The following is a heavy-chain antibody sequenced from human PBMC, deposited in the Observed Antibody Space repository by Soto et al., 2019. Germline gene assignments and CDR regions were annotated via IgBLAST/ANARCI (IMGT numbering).Heavy chain of an antibody. CDR1: GFALSSYA. V-gene: IGHV3-64D*08. J-gene: IGHJ4*02. CDR3: VICSGGSCYSGGPDY. D-gene: IGHD2-15*01. Sequence: PGGALTLSCSASGFALSSYAMHAERQAPVKGLEYVSAISSNGGSTYYADSVKGRFTISRDNSKDALYLQMSSLRAEDTAVYCCVICSGGSCYSGGPDYWGQGTLVAVAS. CDR2: ISSNGGST.